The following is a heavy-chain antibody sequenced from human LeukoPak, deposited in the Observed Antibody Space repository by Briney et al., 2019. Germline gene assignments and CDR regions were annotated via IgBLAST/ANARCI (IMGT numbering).Heavy chain of an antibody. Sequence: ETLSLSCIASDDSISSYCFYSLRHAPPREGMWFSYISSTTTTTYSADSVKGRFSISRDNAENSLYLQMNSLRDEDTAVYYCVASMTTWGTFDIWGQGTMVTVSS. J-gene: IGHJ3*02. CDR3: VASMTTWGTFDI. CDR2: ISSTTTTT. CDR1: DDSISSYC. D-gene: IGHD6-19*01. V-gene: IGHV3-48*02.